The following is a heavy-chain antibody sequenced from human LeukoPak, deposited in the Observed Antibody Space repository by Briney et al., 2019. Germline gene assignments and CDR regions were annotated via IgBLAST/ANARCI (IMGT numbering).Heavy chain of an antibody. CDR3: ARGYYKFDY. D-gene: IGHD3-10*01. V-gene: IGHV4-34*01. CDR1: GGTVSGYY. Sequence: SETLSLTCAVYGGTVSGYYWTWIRQPLGKGLEWIREINQSGSTNYNPSVKSRVTISMDTSKNQFSLKLTSVTAADTAVYYCARGYYKFDYWGQGTLVTVSS. CDR2: INQSGST. J-gene: IGHJ4*02.